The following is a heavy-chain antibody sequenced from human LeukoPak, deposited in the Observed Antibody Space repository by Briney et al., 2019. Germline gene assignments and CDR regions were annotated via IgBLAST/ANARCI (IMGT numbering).Heavy chain of an antibody. Sequence: GGSLRLSCAASGFTFSSYSMNWVRQAPGKGLEWVSSISSSSSYIYYADSVKGRFTISRDNAKNSLYLQMNSLRAEDTAVYYCARGPDILTGAEFNYWGQGPLVTVSS. J-gene: IGHJ4*02. CDR3: ARGPDILTGAEFNY. CDR2: ISSSSSYI. D-gene: IGHD3-9*01. CDR1: GFTFSSYS. V-gene: IGHV3-21*01.